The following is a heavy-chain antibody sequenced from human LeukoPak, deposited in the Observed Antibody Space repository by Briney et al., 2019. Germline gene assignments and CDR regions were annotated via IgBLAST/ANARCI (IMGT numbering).Heavy chain of an antibody. V-gene: IGHV1-18*01. J-gene: IGHJ6*03. CDR3: ARDQGGDYRYYYYYYMDV. CDR1: GYTFTSYG. CDR2: ISPYNGNT. D-gene: IGHD4-17*01. Sequence: GASVKVSCKASGYTFTSYGITWVRQAPGQGLEWMGRISPYNGNTNYVQKLQGRVTMTTDISTSTAYMELRSLRSDDTAVYYCARDQGGDYRYYYYYYMDVWGKGTTVTVSS.